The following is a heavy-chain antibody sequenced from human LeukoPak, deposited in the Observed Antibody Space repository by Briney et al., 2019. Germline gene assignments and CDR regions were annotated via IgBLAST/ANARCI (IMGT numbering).Heavy chain of an antibody. V-gene: IGHV4-34*01. CDR1: GGSFSGYY. J-gene: IGHJ4*02. Sequence: SETLSLTCAVYGGSFSGYYWSWIRQPPGKGLEWIGEINHSGSTNYNPSLKSRVTISVDTSKNQFSLKLSSVTAADTAVYYCARRLADYWGQGTLVTVSS. CDR3: ARRLADY. CDR2: INHSGST. D-gene: IGHD3-22*01.